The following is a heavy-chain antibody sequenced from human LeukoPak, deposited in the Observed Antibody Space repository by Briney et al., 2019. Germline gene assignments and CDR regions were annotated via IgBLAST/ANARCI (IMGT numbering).Heavy chain of an antibody. CDR3: ARGRYGDYGDFDL. D-gene: IGHD4-17*01. V-gene: IGHV1-8*03. J-gene: IGHJ2*01. Sequence: ASVKVSCKXSGYTFTNYDIHWVRQDTGQGLEWMGLMNPNSGNTGYAQRFRGRVTITRNTSIGTAYMDLNSLRSEDTAVYYCARGRYGDYGDFDLWGRGTLVTVSS. CDR2: MNPNSGNT. CDR1: GYTFTNYD.